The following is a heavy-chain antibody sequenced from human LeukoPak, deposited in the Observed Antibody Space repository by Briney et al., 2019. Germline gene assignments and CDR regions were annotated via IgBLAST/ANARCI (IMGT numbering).Heavy chain of an antibody. J-gene: IGHJ6*03. Sequence: SETLSLTCTVSGGSISSYYWSWIRQPPGNGLDWIGYLYYSGSTNYNPSLKSRVTISVDTSKNQFSLKLSSVTAADTAVYYCAGGGVSGYYYYMDVWGKGTTVTVSS. V-gene: IGHV4-59*01. CDR3: AGGGVSGYYYYMDV. CDR2: LYYSGST. CDR1: GGSISSYY. D-gene: IGHD1-26*01.